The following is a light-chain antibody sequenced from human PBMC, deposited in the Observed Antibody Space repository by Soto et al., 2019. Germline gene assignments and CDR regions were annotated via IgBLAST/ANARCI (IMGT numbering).Light chain of an antibody. J-gene: IGKJ2*01. V-gene: IGKV1-39*01. CDR1: QSINIY. Sequence: IQRTQSPSSLSASVGDSVTVTCRASQSINIYLNWYQQKPGKAPTLLIYGASSLQSGVPSSFTGGGSRTYFPLTISSLQPEDFATYDGQQSYRTQNTFGQGTKLDIK. CDR2: GAS. CDR3: QQSYRTQNT.